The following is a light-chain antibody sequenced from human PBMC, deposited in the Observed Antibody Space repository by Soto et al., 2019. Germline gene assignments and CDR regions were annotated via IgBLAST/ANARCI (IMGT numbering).Light chain of an antibody. CDR1: QSISNH. Sequence: DIQMTQSPSSLSASVEDRVIITCRASQSISNHLNWYQQKPGKAPKLLMFAASNLQIGVPSRFSGSGSGTEFILTINGLQPEDFATYYCQQTHTTPRLPFGGGTKVDIK. V-gene: IGKV1-39*01. CDR2: AAS. CDR3: QQTHTTPRLP. J-gene: IGKJ4*01.